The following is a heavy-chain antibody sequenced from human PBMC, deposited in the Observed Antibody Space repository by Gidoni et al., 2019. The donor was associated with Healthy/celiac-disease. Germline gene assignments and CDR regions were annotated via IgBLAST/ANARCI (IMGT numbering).Heavy chain of an antibody. CDR1: GGSIRSSSYY. CDR2: IYYSGST. D-gene: IGHD3-16*01. V-gene: IGHV4-39*01. CDR3: ARPGKGWDYFDY. J-gene: IGHJ4*02. Sequence: QLQLQESGPGLVKPSETLSLTCTVSGGSIRSSSYYWGWIRQPPGKGLAWIGSIYYSGSTYYNPSLKSRVTISVDTSKNQFSLKLSSVTAADTAVYYCARPGKGWDYFDYWGQGTLVTVSS.